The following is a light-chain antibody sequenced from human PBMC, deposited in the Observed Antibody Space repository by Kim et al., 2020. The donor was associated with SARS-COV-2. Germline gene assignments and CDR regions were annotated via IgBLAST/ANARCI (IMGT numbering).Light chain of an antibody. CDR2: GNI. CDR1: SSNIGAGYD. CDR3: QSYDSSLSAVV. Sequence: QRVTISSTGSSSNIGAGYDVHWYQQLPGTAPKLLIYGNINRPSGVPDRFSGSKSGTSASLAITGLQAEDEADYYCQSYDSSLSAVVFGGGTELTVL. V-gene: IGLV1-40*01. J-gene: IGLJ2*01.